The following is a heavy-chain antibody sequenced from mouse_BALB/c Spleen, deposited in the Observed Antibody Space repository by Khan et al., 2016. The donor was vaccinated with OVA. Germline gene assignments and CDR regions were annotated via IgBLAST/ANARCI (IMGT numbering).Heavy chain of an antibody. J-gene: IGHJ3*01. CDR1: GYTFTSYT. Sequence: VQLQQSRAELARPGASVKMSCKASGYTFTSYTIHWIKLRPGQGLEWIGYINPSNGYTNYNQKFKDKATLTADKSSTTAYMQLSSLTSEDSAVYTVVREGAYYSNDGWFATWGQGTLVTVSA. CDR2: INPSNGYT. CDR3: VREGAYYSNDGWFAT. D-gene: IGHD2-5*01. V-gene: IGHV1-4*01.